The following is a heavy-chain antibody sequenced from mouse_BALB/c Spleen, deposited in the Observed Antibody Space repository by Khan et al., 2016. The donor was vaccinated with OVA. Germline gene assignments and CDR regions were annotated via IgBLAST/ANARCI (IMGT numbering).Heavy chain of an antibody. V-gene: IGHV1-7*01. Sequence: QVQLQQSGAELAKPGASVKMSCKASGYTFINYWILWVKQRPGQGLEWIGYINPSTGYTEYNQNFKDKATLTADKSSSTAYMQLSSLTSEDSSGYFRVSRGLPLDFDYWGQGTPLPVSS. CDR3: VSRGLPLDFDY. CDR2: INPSTGYT. CDR1: GYTFINYW. J-gene: IGHJ2*01. D-gene: IGHD3-1*01.